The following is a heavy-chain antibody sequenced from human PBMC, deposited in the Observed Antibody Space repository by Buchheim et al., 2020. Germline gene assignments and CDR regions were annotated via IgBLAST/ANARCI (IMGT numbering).Heavy chain of an antibody. Sequence: EVQLVESGGGLVQPGGSLRLSCAASGFTFSSYCMHWVRQAPGKGLVWVSLINSDGSSTRYADSVKGRFTISRDNAKNTLYLQMNRMRAEDTAVYYCARGKQWLAPLADYWGQGTL. J-gene: IGHJ4*02. CDR2: INSDGSST. CDR3: ARGKQWLAPLADY. D-gene: IGHD6-19*01. CDR1: GFTFSSYC. V-gene: IGHV3-74*01.